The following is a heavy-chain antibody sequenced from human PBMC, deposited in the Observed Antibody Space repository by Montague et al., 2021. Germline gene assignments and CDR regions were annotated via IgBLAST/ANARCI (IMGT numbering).Heavy chain of an antibody. CDR1: GGSLSEYY. CDR3: ASDRGPFDY. D-gene: IGHD3-10*01. Sequence: SETLSLTCGVYGGSLSEYYWTWIRQSPAKGLEWIGEVRHIGSTNYNPSPKSRVTMSVDKSKNQFSLKLRSVTAADTAVYYCASDRGPFDYWGQGTVVTVSS. CDR2: VRHIGST. V-gene: IGHV4-34*01. J-gene: IGHJ4*02.